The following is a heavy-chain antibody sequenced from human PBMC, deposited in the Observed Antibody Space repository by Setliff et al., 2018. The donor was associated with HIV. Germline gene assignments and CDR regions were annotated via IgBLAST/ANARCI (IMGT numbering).Heavy chain of an antibody. CDR1: GFTFSSSA. Sequence: GGSLRLSCAASGFTFSSSAMNWVRQAPGKGLEWVSAVHSSGGRTYHADSVRGRFTISRDNSKNTLYLQMNSLRAEDTAVYYCARDRDGSGSYYQYNWFDPWGQGTLVTVSS. V-gene: IGHV3-23*01. J-gene: IGHJ5*02. CDR2: VHSSGGRT. D-gene: IGHD3-10*01. CDR3: ARDRDGSGSYYQYNWFDP.